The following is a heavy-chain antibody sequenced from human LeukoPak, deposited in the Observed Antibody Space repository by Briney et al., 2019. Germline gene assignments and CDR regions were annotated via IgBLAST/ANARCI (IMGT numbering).Heavy chain of an antibody. J-gene: IGHJ4*02. CDR2: MNPNSGNT. CDR3: ARLSPAVAGNDY. Sequence: ASVKVSCKASGYTFTSYDINWVRQATGQGLEWMGWMNPNSGNTGYAQKFQGRVTMTRNTSISTAYMELSSLRSEDTAVYYCARLSPAVAGNDYWGQGTLVTVSS. V-gene: IGHV1-8*01. CDR1: GYTFTSYD. D-gene: IGHD6-19*01.